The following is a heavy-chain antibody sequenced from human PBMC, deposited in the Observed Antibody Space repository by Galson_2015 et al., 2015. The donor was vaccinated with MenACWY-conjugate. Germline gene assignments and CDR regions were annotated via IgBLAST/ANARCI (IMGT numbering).Heavy chain of an antibody. CDR3: VRWGLAYAMDV. D-gene: IGHD7-27*01. V-gene: IGHV3-7*03. CDR2: IKPDGSDL. Sequence: LRLSCAASRFIFSGHWLGWVRQAPGKGLDWVANIKPDGSDLEYADSVKGRFTFSRDNAKNSLYLQIDSLRVEDTAIYYCVRWGLAYAMDVWGQGTTVTVS. CDR1: RFIFSGHW. J-gene: IGHJ6*02.